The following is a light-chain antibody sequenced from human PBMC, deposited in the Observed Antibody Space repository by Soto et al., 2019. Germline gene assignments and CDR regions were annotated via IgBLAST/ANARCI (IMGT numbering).Light chain of an antibody. CDR2: DAS. CDR1: QIVTGDY. Sequence: EVVLTPSPGTLSLSPGEGATLSCRASQIVTGDYLAWYQQKPGQAPRLLMYDASTRATGIPDRFSGSGSGTDFTLIISRLEPEDFAVYYCQQYGDSLLTFGQGTKVDIK. V-gene: IGKV3-20*01. J-gene: IGKJ1*01. CDR3: QQYGDSLLT.